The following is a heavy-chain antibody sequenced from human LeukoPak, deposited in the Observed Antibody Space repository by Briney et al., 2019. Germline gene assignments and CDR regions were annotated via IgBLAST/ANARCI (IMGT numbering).Heavy chain of an antibody. J-gene: IGHJ3*02. D-gene: IGHD3-22*01. Sequence: GGSLRLSCAASGFTFSSYSMNWVRQAPGKGLEWVSSISSSSSYIYYADSVKGRFTISRDNAKNSLYLQMNSLRAEDTAVYYCASYLVVIRRDAFDIWGQGTMVTVSS. CDR1: GFTFSSYS. CDR3: ASYLVVIRRDAFDI. V-gene: IGHV3-21*01. CDR2: ISSSSSYI.